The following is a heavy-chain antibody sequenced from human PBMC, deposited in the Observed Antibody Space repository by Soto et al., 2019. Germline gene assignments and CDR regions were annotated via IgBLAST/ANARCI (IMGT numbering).Heavy chain of an antibody. CDR2: INAGNAET. D-gene: IGHD3-16*01. V-gene: IGHV1-3*01. CDR3: KTDYDYVWGSPQPIDY. CDR1: GYTFTNYG. J-gene: IGHJ4*02. Sequence: AVKFSCKASGYTFTNYGIHWVRQGPGQRLEWMGWINAGNAETKYSQKFQGRVTISRDTSARTAYMELSRLRSDDTAVYYCKTDYDYVWGSPQPIDYWGQGTLVTVSS.